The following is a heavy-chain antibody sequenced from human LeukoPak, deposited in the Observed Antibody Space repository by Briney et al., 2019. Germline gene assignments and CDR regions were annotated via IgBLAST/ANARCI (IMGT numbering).Heavy chain of an antibody. CDR1: GYTFTSYY. V-gene: IGHV1-69*13. CDR2: IIPIFGTA. J-gene: IGHJ4*02. Sequence: GASVKVSCKASGYTFTSYYMHWVRQAPGQGLEWMGGIIPIFGTANYAQKFQGRVTITADESTSTAYMELSSLRSEDTAVYYCARDKTGITMIVGGEFDYWGQGTLVTVSS. CDR3: ARDKTGITMIVGGEFDY. D-gene: IGHD3-22*01.